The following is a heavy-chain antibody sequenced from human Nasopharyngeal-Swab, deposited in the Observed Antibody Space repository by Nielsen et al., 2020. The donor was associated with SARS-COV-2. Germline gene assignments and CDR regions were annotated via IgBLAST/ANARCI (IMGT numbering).Heavy chain of an antibody. J-gene: IGHJ3*02. Sequence: SETLSLTCAVYGGSFSGYYWSWIRQPPGKGLEWIGEINHSGSTNYNPSLKSRVTISVDTSKNQFSLKLISVTAADTAVYYCARDPNDAFDIWGQGTMVTVSS. CDR1: GGSFSGYY. CDR2: INHSGST. CDR3: ARDPNDAFDI. V-gene: IGHV4-34*01.